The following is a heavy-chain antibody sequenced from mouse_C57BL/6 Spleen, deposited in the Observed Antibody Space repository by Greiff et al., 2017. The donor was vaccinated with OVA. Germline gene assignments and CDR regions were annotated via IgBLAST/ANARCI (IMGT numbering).Heavy chain of an antibody. J-gene: IGHJ2*01. V-gene: IGHV1-76*01. CDR1: GYTFTDYY. Sequence: QVQLQQSGAELVRPGASVKLSCKASGYTFTDYYINWVKQRPGQGLEWIARIYPGSGNTYYNEKFKGKATLTAEKSSSTAYMQLSSLTSEDSAVYFCARGAMGDGYPFDYWGQGTTLTVSS. CDR2: IYPGSGNT. CDR3: ARGAMGDGYPFDY. D-gene: IGHD2-3*01.